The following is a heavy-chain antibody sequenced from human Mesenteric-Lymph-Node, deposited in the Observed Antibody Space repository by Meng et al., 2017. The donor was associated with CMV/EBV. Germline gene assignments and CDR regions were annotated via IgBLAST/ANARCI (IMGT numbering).Heavy chain of an antibody. Sequence: GESLKISCTASGFTFSYHRMHWVRQAPGKGLEWVSRISGTGDSTYYADSVRGRFTISRDNSKNTLYLQMNSLRAEDTAVYYCARDLGYCSGGSCPGYWGQGTLVTVSS. CDR1: GFTFSYHR. J-gene: IGHJ4*02. CDR3: ARDLGYCSGGSCPGY. D-gene: IGHD2-15*01. V-gene: IGHV3-23*01. CDR2: ISGTGDST.